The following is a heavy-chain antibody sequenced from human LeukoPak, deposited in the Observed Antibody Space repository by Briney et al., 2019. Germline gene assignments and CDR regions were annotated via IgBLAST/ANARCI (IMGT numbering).Heavy chain of an antibody. CDR1: GFTFSNYA. CDR3: AKATGTLGN. V-gene: IGHV3-23*01. CDR2: ISGSAVTT. Sequence: GGSLRLSCAASGFTFSNYAMSWVRQAPGKGLEWVSAISGSAVTTYYADSVKGRFTISRDNSKNTLYLQMNSLTAEDTAIYYCAKATGTLGNWGQGTLVTVSS. D-gene: IGHD1-1*01. J-gene: IGHJ4*02.